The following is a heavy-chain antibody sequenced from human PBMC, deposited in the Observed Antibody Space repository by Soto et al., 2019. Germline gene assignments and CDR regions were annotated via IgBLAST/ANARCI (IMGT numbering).Heavy chain of an antibody. CDR1: VDTFTIYY. Sequence: CKASVDTFTIYYMHWIRQSPGKGLEWIGYIYYSGSTNYNPSLKSRVTISIDKSKNQLSLKLNSVTAADTAVYYCAKAKSAYGSLAHWGQGTLVTVSS. V-gene: IGHV4-59*01. D-gene: IGHD5-12*01. CDR2: IYYSGST. J-gene: IGHJ4*02. CDR3: AKAKSAYGSLAH.